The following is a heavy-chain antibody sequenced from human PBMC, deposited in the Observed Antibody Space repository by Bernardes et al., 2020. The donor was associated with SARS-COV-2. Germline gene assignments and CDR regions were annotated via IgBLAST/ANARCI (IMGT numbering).Heavy chain of an antibody. J-gene: IGHJ3*02. Sequence: GGPLRLSCASSGFTFYRYCVTWIRQAPGKGLEWVDNIQRDGSVTHYVDSVKGRFIISRDNAKNSVFLQMNSLRVEDTAVYYCGSIRTGAAETFDIWGLGTQVNVSS. CDR3: GSIRTGAAETFDI. D-gene: IGHD2-15*01. CDR2: IQRDGSVT. CDR1: GFTFYRYC. V-gene: IGHV3-7*02.